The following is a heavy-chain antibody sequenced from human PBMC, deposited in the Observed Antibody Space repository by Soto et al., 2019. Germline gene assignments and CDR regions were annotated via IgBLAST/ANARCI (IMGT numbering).Heavy chain of an antibody. V-gene: IGHV4-59*01. CDR1: GDSISPNY. Sequence: SETLSLTCTVSGDSISPNYWGWIRQPPGRGLEWIGYIYYSGSISYKSSLKSRVTISVDTSRNQFSLRLSSVTAADTAVYYCARVHYDILTAYSYYFDSWGQGNLVTVSS. CDR2: IYYSGSI. D-gene: IGHD3-9*01. J-gene: IGHJ4*02. CDR3: ARVHYDILTAYSYYFDS.